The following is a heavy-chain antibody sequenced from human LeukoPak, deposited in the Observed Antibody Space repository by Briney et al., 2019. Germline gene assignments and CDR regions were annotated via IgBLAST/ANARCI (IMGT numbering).Heavy chain of an antibody. CDR3: AKGSSGYFLDL. J-gene: IGHJ5*02. CDR1: GFIFNNFG. CDR2: ISNDGGGT. D-gene: IGHD3-22*01. V-gene: IGHV3-23*01. Sequence: GRSLRLSCAASGFIFNNFGLVWVRQAPGKGLEWVSAISNDGGGTTYADFVKGRFTISRDNSKNTLFLQMNSLRADGTALYYCAKGSSGYFLDLWGQGTLVTVSS.